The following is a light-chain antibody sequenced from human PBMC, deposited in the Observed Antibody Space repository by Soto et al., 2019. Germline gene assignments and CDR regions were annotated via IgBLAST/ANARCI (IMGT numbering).Light chain of an antibody. CDR1: QSVGSY. CDR2: DAS. CDR3: QQRSDWPPLYT. J-gene: IGKJ2*01. Sequence: EIVLTQSPATLALSPGERATLSCSASQSVGSYLAWYQQKPGQAPRLLIFDASNRATGIPARFSGSGSGTDFTLTISSLEPEDFAIYYCQQRSDWPPLYTFGQGNKLEIK. V-gene: IGKV3-11*01.